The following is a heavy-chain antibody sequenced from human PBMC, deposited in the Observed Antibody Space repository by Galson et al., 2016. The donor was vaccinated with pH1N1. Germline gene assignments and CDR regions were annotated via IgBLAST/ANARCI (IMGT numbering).Heavy chain of an antibody. CDR1: GGSIGTYY. Sequence: ETLSLTCSVSGGSIGTYYWTWVRQAPGKGLEWIGRIQISGVTNYNPSLKSRVAMSVDTSNNQFSLMLSSVTAADTAVYYCATSAAGTSDYYYGLDVWGQGTSVTVSS. J-gene: IGHJ6*02. D-gene: IGHD6-13*01. V-gene: IGHV4-4*07. CDR2: IQISGVT. CDR3: ATSAAGTSDYYYGLDV.